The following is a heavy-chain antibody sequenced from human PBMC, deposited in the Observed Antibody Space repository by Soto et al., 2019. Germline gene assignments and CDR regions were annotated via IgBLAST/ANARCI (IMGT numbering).Heavy chain of an antibody. CDR2: TSYDGSSE. Sequence: QVQLVESGGGVVQSGGSLTLSCTVSGFFLSDYGMHWVRQAPGKGLEWVAATSYDGSSEYYSDSVKDRFTTSRDNSKNTVYLHMNRLRAEDKGLYYCARGGGLNQLLSGSDHWGQGTPVTVSS. V-gene: IGHV3-33*05. CDR3: ARGGGLNQLLSGSDH. J-gene: IGHJ4*02. D-gene: IGHD1-26*01. CDR1: GFFLSDYG.